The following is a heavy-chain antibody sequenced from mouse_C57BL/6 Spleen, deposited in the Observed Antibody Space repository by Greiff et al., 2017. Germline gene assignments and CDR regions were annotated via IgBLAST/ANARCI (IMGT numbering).Heavy chain of an antibody. V-gene: IGHV5-6*01. CDR3: ARLGTTVVGSSWYFDV. Sequence: EVQRVESGGDLVKPGGSLKLSCAASGFTFSSYGMSWVRQTPDKRLEWVATLSSGGSYTYYPDSVQGRFTISRDNAKNTLYLQMSSRKSEDTAMYYCARLGTTVVGSSWYFDVWGTGTTVTVSA. CDR1: GFTFSSYG. D-gene: IGHD1-1*01. J-gene: IGHJ1*03. CDR2: LSSGGSYT.